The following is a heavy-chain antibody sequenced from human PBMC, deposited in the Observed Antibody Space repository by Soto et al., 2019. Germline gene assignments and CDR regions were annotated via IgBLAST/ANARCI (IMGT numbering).Heavy chain of an antibody. CDR3: AAGGGLPRYY. Sequence: QLQLQESGSGLVKPSQTLSLTCAVSGGSISSGGYSWSWIRQPPGKGLEWIGYIYHSGSTYYNPSLKSRVTISVDGCKNHFSLKLSSVTAAHTAVYYCAAGGGLPRYYWGQGTLVTVSS. J-gene: IGHJ4*02. D-gene: IGHD5-12*01. CDR2: IYHSGST. V-gene: IGHV4-30-2*01. CDR1: GGSISSGGYS.